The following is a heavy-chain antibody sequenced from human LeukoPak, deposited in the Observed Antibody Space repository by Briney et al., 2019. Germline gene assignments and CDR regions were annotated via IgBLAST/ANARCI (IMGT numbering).Heavy chain of an antibody. Sequence: SETLSLTCTVSVDSLNSYFWTWIRQPPGKGREWLGYIYSRGTTAYNPSLESRLTMSTDTSKNQFALTPRSVTTEYTAVYFCARVTRTHDAFDVWGQPIMVTVSS. J-gene: IGHJ3*01. CDR3: ARVTRTHDAFDV. V-gene: IGHV4-59*01. CDR1: VDSLNSYF. CDR2: IYSRGTT. D-gene: IGHD2-21*02.